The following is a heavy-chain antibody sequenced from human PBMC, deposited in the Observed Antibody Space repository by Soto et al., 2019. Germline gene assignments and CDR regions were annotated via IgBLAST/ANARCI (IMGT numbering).Heavy chain of an antibody. CDR2: INGDGTCT. Sequence: EVQLVESGGGLVQPGGSLRLSCAASGFTFSNYWMHWFRQAPGKGLVWVSRINGDGTCTNYADSVKGQFTISRYNAKNTLYLQMNSLRAEDTAVYYCGRGASGSYRLDYLGQGTLVTGSS. CDR3: GRGASGSYRLDY. CDR1: GFTFSNYW. V-gene: IGHV3-74*01. J-gene: IGHJ4*02. D-gene: IGHD3-10*01.